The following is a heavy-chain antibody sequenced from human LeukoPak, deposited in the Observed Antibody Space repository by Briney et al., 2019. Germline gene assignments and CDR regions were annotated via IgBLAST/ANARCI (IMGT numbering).Heavy chain of an antibody. D-gene: IGHD5-18*01. Sequence: GGSLRLSCAASGFTFSTYYMNWVRQAPGKGLEWVSCIGTSGSTTYYADSVKGRFTISRDNAKNSLYLQMNSLRAEDTAVYYCARVPGYSYGYADYWGQGTLVTVSS. J-gene: IGHJ4*02. V-gene: IGHV3-48*01. CDR3: ARVPGYSYGYADY. CDR1: GFTFSTYY. CDR2: IGTSGSTT.